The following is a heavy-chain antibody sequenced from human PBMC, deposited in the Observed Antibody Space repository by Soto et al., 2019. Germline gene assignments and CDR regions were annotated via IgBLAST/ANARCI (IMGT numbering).Heavy chain of an antibody. D-gene: IGHD6-13*01. Sequence: GGSLRLSCAASGFSFSIYTMNWVRQAPGKGLEWVSSIGPSSNSIYYADSVKGRFTISRDNAKNSLYLQMNSLRGEDTAVYYCANGGTAAGTIRHRAQGTLVTVSS. CDR1: GFSFSIYT. CDR3: ANGGTAAGTIRH. CDR2: IGPSSNSI. J-gene: IGHJ4*02. V-gene: IGHV3-21*01.